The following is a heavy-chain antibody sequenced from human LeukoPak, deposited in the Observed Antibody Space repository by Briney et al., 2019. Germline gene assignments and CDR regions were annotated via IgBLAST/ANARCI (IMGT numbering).Heavy chain of an antibody. CDR2: FDPEDGET. Sequence: ASVKVSRKFSGYTLTELSMHWVRQAPGRGLEWMGGFDPEDGETIYAQKFQGRVTMTEDTSTDTAYMELSSVRSEDTAVYYCATDLVVVNAFDIWGQGTMVTVSS. CDR1: GYTLTELS. V-gene: IGHV1-24*01. D-gene: IGHD2-15*01. CDR3: ATDLVVVNAFDI. J-gene: IGHJ3*02.